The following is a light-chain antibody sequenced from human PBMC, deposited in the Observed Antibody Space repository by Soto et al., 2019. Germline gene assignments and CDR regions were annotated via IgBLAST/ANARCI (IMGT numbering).Light chain of an antibody. J-gene: IGLJ2*01. Sequence: QSALTQPASVSGSPGQTITISCTGTNSDIGTYNFVSWYQQFPGKAPKLMTYEVSNRPSGVSTRFSGSKSGNVASLTISGLQAADKAFYYCISYTTTNSLLLFGGGTKLTVL. CDR2: EVS. CDR1: NSDIGTYNF. CDR3: ISYTTTNSLLL. V-gene: IGLV2-14*01.